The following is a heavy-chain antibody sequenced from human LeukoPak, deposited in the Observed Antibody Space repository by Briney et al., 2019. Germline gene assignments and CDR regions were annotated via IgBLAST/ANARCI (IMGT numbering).Heavy chain of an antibody. D-gene: IGHD3-10*01. V-gene: IGHV1-69*05. J-gene: IGHJ4*02. CDR1: GGTFSSYA. CDR3: ARGFLVRGAMDY. CDR2: IIPIFGTA. Sequence: SVKVSCKASGGTFSSYAISWVRQAPGQGLEWMGGIIPIFGTANYAQKFQGRVTITTDESTSTAYMELSSLRSEDTAVYYCARGFLVRGAMDYWGQGTLVTVSS.